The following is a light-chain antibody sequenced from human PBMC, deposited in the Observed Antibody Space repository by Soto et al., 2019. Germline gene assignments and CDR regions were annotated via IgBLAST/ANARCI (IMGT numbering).Light chain of an antibody. CDR1: QGISSW. CDR2: DAS. Sequence: DIQLTQSPSSVSASLGDRVTITCRASQGISSWLAWYQQKPGKAPKLLIYDASSLQSGVPSRFSGSGSGTDFTLTISSLEPEDFAVYYCQQGNSWPITFGQGTRLDIK. V-gene: IGKV1D-12*01. J-gene: IGKJ5*01. CDR3: QQGNSWPIT.